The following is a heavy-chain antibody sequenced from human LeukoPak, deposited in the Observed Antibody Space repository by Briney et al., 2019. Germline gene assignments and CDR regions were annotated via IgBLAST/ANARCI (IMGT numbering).Heavy chain of an antibody. Sequence: GGSLRLSCAASGFTFSSYAMSWVRQAPGKGLEWVSAISSSGGSTYYADSVKGRFTISRDNSKNTLYLQMNSLRAEDTAVYYCAKQRRFLRCPSYWGQGTLVTVSS. J-gene: IGHJ4*02. D-gene: IGHD4-17*01. CDR1: GFTFSSYA. CDR3: AKQRRFLRCPSY. CDR2: ISSSGGST. V-gene: IGHV3-23*01.